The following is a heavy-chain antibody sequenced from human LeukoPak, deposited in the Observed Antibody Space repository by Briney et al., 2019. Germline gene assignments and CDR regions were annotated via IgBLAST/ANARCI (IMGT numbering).Heavy chain of an antibody. Sequence: GGSLRLYCAASGFTFDDYAMHWVRQVPGKGLEWVSGISWNSGDKDYADSVRGRFTISRDNAKKSLYLQMNSLRAEHTAVYYCAIARDGYNWGAFDIWGQGTMVTVSS. V-gene: IGHV3-9*01. CDR1: GFTFDDYA. CDR2: ISWNSGDK. J-gene: IGHJ3*02. CDR3: AIARDGYNWGAFDI. D-gene: IGHD5-24*01.